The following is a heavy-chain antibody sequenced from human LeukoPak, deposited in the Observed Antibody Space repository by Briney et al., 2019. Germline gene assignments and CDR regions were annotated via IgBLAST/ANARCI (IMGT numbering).Heavy chain of an antibody. V-gene: IGHV4-39*01. CDR2: IYYSGST. Sequence: PSETLSRTCTVSGGSISSSSYYWGWIRQPPGKGQEWIGSIYYSGSTYYNPSLNSRVSISVDTSKNQFSLKLSSVTAADTAVYYSARISGGWYYFDYWGQGTLVTVSS. CDR3: ARISGGWYYFDY. D-gene: IGHD6-19*01. J-gene: IGHJ4*02. CDR1: GGSISSSSYY.